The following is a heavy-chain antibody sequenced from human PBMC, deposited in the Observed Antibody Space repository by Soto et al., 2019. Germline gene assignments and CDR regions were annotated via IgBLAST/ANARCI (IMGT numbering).Heavy chain of an antibody. CDR1: GFTLSAYW. CDR2: INRDGSKK. Sequence: EVQLEESGGDLVQPGGSLRLSCAASGFTLSAYWMTWVRQAPGKGLEWVANINRDGSKKSYLDSVRGRFTISRDNVGNSLYLKMDSLRADDTALYYCARHVSPGSSSLYLDAFDIWGQGTMVTVSS. V-gene: IGHV3-7*05. D-gene: IGHD6-13*01. J-gene: IGHJ3*02. CDR3: ARHVSPGSSSLYLDAFDI.